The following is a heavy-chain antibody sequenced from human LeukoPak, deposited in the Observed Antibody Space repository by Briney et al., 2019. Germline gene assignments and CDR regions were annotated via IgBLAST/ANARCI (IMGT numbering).Heavy chain of an antibody. CDR1: GYMFITYW. D-gene: IGHD1-26*01. CDR2: IYPGDFDT. J-gene: IGHJ3*02. V-gene: IGHV5-51*01. Sequence: GESLKISCKGSGYMFITYWIGWVRRMPGKGLEWMGIIYPGDFDTRYSPSFQGQVTISADNSFSTAYLQWSSLKASHTAMYYCARRGIAGSTSVAIHIWGQGTVVTVSS. CDR3: ARRGIAGSTSVAIHI.